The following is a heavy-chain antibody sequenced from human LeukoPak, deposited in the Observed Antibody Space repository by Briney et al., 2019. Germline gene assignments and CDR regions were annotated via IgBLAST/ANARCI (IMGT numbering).Heavy chain of an antibody. Sequence: HPGGSQRLSCAASGFTFDDYAMRWVRQTQGKGLEWVSTITGKGGGTYYTDFVKGRLTTSSDNSKNTLFLQMNSLRVDDTAVYFCAKGVYESSGYHFALWGQGTLVTVAS. D-gene: IGHD3-22*01. J-gene: IGHJ5*02. CDR2: ITGKGGGT. CDR3: AKGVYESSGYHFAL. V-gene: IGHV3-23*01. CDR1: GFTFDDYA.